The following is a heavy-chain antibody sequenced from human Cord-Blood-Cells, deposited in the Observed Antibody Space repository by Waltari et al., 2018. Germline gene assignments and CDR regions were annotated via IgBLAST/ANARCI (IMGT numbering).Heavy chain of an antibody. CDR3: ARGYLEWLLSDGLDY. J-gene: IGHJ4*02. V-gene: IGHV1-2*02. D-gene: IGHD3-3*01. CDR2: INPNSGGT. CDR1: GYTFTGYY. Sequence: QVQLVQSEAEVKKPGASVKVSCKATGYTFTGYYMHWVRQAPGQGLEWMVWINPNSGGTNYAQKFEGRVTMTRDTSISTADIELSRLRSDDTAVYYCARGYLEWLLSDGLDYWGQGTLVTVSS.